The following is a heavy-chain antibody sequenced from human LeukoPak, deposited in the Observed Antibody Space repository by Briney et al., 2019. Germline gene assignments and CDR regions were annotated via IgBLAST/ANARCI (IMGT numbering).Heavy chain of an antibody. J-gene: IGHJ4*02. CDR3: ARASTDYYGSGREGNS. CDR1: GFTFSSSW. D-gene: IGHD3-10*01. CDR2: INPDGSST. Sequence: GGSLRLSCAASGFTFSSSWMHWVRQAPGKGLVWVSHINPDGSSTSYADSVKGRFTISRDNAKNSLYLQMNSLRAEDTAVYYCARASTDYYGSGREGNSWGQGTLVTVSS. V-gene: IGHV3-74*01.